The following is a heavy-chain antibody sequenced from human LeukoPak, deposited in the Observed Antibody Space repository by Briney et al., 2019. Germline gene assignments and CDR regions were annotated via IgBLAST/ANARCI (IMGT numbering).Heavy chain of an antibody. CDR1: GYSFTSYW. D-gene: IGHD3-3*01. CDR3: ARHRGTIFGVVSEEDYGMDV. V-gene: IGHV5-51*01. J-gene: IGHJ6*02. Sequence: MLGESLKISCKGSGYSFTSYWIGWVRQMPGKGLEWMGIIYPGDSDTRYSPSFQGQVTISADKSISTAYLQWSSLKASDTAMYYCARHRGTIFGVVSEEDYGMDVWGQGTTVTVSS. CDR2: IYPGDSDT.